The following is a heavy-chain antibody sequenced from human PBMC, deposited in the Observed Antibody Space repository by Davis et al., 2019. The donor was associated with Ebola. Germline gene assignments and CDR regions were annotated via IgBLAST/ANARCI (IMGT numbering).Heavy chain of an antibody. CDR2: IIPIFATA. D-gene: IGHD3-3*01. J-gene: IGHJ6*02. CDR3: ARGADDFWSGGTYRYYDLDV. V-gene: IGHV1-69*06. Sequence: SVKVSCKASGGTFSSYAISWVRQAPGQGLEWMGGIIPIFATASYAKKFQGRVTITADKSTSKAYMEVSSLRSEDTAVYYCARGADDFWSGGTYRYYDLDVWGLGTMVTVSS. CDR1: GGTFSSYA.